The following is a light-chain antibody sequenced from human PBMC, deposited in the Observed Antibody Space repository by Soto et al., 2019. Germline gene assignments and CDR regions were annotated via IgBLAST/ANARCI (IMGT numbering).Light chain of an antibody. Sequence: QSVLTQPPSASGTPGQRVTISCSGNSSNIGRNSVYWYQQLPGTAPKLLIYKSDQRPSGVPDRFSGSKSGTSASLGISGLRSEDDADYYCEAWDSSLRAYVFGIGTKVTVL. CDR3: EAWDSSLRAYV. CDR1: SSNIGRNS. J-gene: IGLJ1*01. CDR2: KSD. V-gene: IGLV1-47*01.